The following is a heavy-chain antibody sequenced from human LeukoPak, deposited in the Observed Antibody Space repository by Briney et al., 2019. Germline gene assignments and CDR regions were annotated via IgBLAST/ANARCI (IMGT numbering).Heavy chain of an antibody. CDR3: AREIGDHRDLYYFDY. J-gene: IGHJ4*02. D-gene: IGHD4-17*01. CDR1: GFTFSSYW. CDR2: INSDGSST. Sequence: GGSLRLSCAASGFTFSSYWMHWVRQAPGKGLVWVSRINSDGSSTSYADSVKGRFTISRDNAKNTLYLQMNSLRAEDTAVYYCAREIGDHRDLYYFDYWGQGTLVTVSS. V-gene: IGHV3-74*01.